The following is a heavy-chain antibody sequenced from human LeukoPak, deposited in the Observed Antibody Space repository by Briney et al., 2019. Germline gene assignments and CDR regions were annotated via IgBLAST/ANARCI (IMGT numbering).Heavy chain of an antibody. CDR3: ARNPSGTDP. V-gene: IGHV3-23*01. CDR2: ISGSGRYT. CDR1: GFTFSSYA. Sequence: GGSLRLSCAASGFTFSSYAMSWVRQAPGKGLEWVSAISGSGRYTYYADSVKGRFTISRDNAKNSLYLQMNSLRAEDTAVYYCARNPSGTDPWGQGTLVTVSS. J-gene: IGHJ5*02. D-gene: IGHD1-7*01.